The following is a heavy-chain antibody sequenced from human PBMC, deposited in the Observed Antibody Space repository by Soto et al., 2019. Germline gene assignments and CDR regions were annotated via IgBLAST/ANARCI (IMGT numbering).Heavy chain of an antibody. CDR3: AHKGPEDWPLDY. J-gene: IGHJ4*02. V-gene: IGHV2-5*02. D-gene: IGHD3-9*01. CDR1: GFSLSTSGVG. Sequence: QITLKESGPPLVRPTQTLTLTCAFSGFSLSTSGVGVGWIRQPPGKALEWLAVIYWDDSKHYSPSLRSRLTITKDTSKNQVVLTMTNMHPMDTDTYYCAHKGPEDWPLDYWGQGTLVTVSS. CDR2: IYWDDSK.